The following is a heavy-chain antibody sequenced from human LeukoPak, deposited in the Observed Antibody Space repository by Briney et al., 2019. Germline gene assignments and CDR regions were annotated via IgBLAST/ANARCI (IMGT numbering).Heavy chain of an antibody. CDR2: ISGDGSST. Sequence: GGSLRLSCAASVYTFDDYAVHWVPRATGRGVVWVSLISGDGSSTYYADFVKGRFTIYRENSKNSLYLQMNGLRNEDTGFFYCAKDKYRTTGGSLFDYWGQGALVTVSS. J-gene: IGHJ4*02. CDR1: VYTFDDYA. V-gene: IGHV3-43*02. D-gene: IGHD2-15*01. CDR3: AKDKYRTTGGSLFDY.